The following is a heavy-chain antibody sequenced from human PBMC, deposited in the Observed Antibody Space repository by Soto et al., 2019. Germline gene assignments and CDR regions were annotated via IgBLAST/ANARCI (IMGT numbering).Heavy chain of an antibody. J-gene: IGHJ4*02. CDR2: ISYDGSNK. CDR3: ARDSWIREYQLLSGLPNI. D-gene: IGHD2-2*01. Sequence: GGSLRLSCAASGFTFSSYAMHWVRQAPGKGLEWVAVISYDGSNKYYADSVKGRFTISRDNSKNTLYLQMNSLRAEDTAVYYCARDSWIREYQLLSGLPNIWGQGTLVTVSS. CDR1: GFTFSSYA. V-gene: IGHV3-30-3*01.